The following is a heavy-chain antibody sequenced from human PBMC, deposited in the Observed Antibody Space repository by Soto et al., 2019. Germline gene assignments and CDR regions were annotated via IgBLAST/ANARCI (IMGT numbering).Heavy chain of an antibody. V-gene: IGHV1-24*01. D-gene: IGHD6-13*01. CDR2: FDPEDGET. CDR3: ARVLVQQQLVPFGY. Sequence: ASVKVSCKVSGYTLTELSMHWVRQAPGKGLEWMGGFDPEDGETIYAQKFQGRVTITADESTGTAYMELSSLRSEDTAVYHCARVLVQQQLVPFGYWGQGTLVTVSS. CDR1: GYTLTELS. J-gene: IGHJ4*02.